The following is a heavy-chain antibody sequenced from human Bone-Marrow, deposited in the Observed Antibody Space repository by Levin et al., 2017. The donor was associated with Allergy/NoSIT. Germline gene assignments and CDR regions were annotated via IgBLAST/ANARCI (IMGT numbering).Heavy chain of an antibody. J-gene: IGHJ6*02. CDR2: IWYDGINK. CDR1: GFTFHNFG. V-gene: IGHV3-33*03. CDR3: ARGDISGWSSYSYNLDV. D-gene: IGHD6-19*01. Sequence: GGSLRLSCVASGFTFHNFGMHWVRQAPGKGLESVAVIWYDGINKDYADSVKGRFTISRDDSKRTLHLQMDTVRVEDTAVYYCARGDISGWSSYSYNLDVWGPGTTVTVSS.